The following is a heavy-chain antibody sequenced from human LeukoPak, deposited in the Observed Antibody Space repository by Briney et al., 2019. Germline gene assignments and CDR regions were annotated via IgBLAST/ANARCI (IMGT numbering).Heavy chain of an antibody. J-gene: IGHJ6*02. V-gene: IGHV4-34*01. Sequence: PSETLSLTCAVYGGSFSGYYWSWIRQPPGKGLEWIGEINHSGSTNYNPSLKSRVTISVDTSKNQFSLKLSSVTAADTAVYYCTRHAPVPVLGHGMGVWGQGTTVTVSS. CDR2: INHSGST. CDR1: GGSFSGYY. CDR3: TRHAPVPVLGHGMGV. D-gene: IGHD3-10*01.